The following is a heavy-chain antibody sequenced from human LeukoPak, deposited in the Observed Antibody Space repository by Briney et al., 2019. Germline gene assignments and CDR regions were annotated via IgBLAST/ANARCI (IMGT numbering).Heavy chain of an antibody. CDR2: ISTDGSDK. Sequence: GGSLRLSCAASGFTFSNFWMNWVRQAPGRGLEWVANISTDGSDKFYVDSVKGRFTISRDNAKNSVYLQMNSLTTEDTAVYYCSGRDSSRNPWAYWGQGTLVSVSS. D-gene: IGHD2-2*01. J-gene: IGHJ4*02. V-gene: IGHV3-7*01. CDR3: SGRDSSRNPWAY. CDR1: GFTFSNFW.